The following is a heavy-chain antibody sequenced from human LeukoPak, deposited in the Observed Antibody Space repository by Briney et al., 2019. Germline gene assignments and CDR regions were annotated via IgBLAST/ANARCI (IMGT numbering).Heavy chain of an antibody. CDR2: ISGSGGST. Sequence: CRRLPSSASGFTVSSDDMGWVRHVPEKGLEWVSAISGSGGSTSYADSVKGRFTISRDNSKNTLYLQMNSLRAEDTAVYYCAKEEAVNYWGQGTLVTVSS. D-gene: IGHD4-11*01. V-gene: IGHV3-23*01. CDR3: AKEEAVNY. CDR1: GFTVSSDD. J-gene: IGHJ4*02.